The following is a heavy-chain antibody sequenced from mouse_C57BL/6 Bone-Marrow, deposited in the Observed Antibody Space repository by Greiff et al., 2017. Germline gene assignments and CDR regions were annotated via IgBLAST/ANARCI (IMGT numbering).Heavy chain of an antibody. J-gene: IGHJ2*01. V-gene: IGHV14-4*01. CDR3: TTGNFDY. CDR1: GFNIKDDY. Sequence: EVQLQQSGAELVRPGASVKLSCTASGFNIKDDYMHWVKQRPEQGLEWIGWIDPENGDTEYASKFQGKANITADTSSNTAYLQLSSLTSEDTAVYYCTTGNFDYWGQGTTLTVSS. CDR2: IDPENGDT.